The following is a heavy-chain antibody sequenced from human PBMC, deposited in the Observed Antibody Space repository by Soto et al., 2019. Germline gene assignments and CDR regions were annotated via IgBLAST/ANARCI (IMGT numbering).Heavy chain of an antibody. CDR1: GFTFDDYA. V-gene: IGHV3-9*01. D-gene: IGHD3-16*02. Sequence: PGGSLRLSCAASGFTFDDYAMYWVRQAPGKGLEWVSGISWNSGRIGYADSVKGRFTISRDNAKNTLYLQMNSLRAADTAVYYCVRVTRRLGELSVNPYYYYAMDVWGQGTTVTVSS. CDR3: VRVTRRLGELSVNPYYYYAMDV. CDR2: ISWNSGRI. J-gene: IGHJ6*02.